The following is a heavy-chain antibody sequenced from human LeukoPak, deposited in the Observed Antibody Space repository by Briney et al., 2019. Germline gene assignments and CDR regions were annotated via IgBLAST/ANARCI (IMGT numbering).Heavy chain of an antibody. V-gene: IGHV3-23*01. CDR2: ISDDGGST. CDR1: GYTFDIYA. CDR3: AKTDDTSGYFPLGR. J-gene: IGHJ4*02. D-gene: IGHD3-22*01. Sequence: GGSLRLSCAGSGYTFDIYAMSWVGQAPGRGLEWVSTISDDGGSTNYADTVQGRFTISRDNSKNTLFLQMNSLRAGDSAVYYCAKTDDTSGYFPLGRWGQGTLVTVSS.